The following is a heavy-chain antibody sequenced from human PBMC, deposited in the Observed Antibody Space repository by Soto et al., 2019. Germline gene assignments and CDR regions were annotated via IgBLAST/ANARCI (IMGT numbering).Heavy chain of an antibody. J-gene: IGHJ4*02. CDR1: GYTFSTYG. D-gene: IGHD2-2*01. CDR3: ARVGPSREVQYPFEY. V-gene: IGHV1-18*01. Sequence: QVDLVQSGPEVRKPGASVNVSCKASGYTFSTYGISWVRQAPGQGLEWMGWISAYNHYTNYAQKFQDRVTMTTDTSTNTAYMELRSLTSCDTAMYFCARVGPSREVQYPFEYWGQGTLVTVSS. CDR2: ISAYNHYT.